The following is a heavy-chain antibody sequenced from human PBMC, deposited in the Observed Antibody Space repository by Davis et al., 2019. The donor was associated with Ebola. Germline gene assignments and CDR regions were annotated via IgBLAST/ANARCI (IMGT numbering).Heavy chain of an antibody. J-gene: IGHJ3*02. CDR3: AHRPAWFTIFDAFDI. CDR2: IYWDDDK. Sequence: SGPTLVKPTQTLTLTCTFSGFSLSTSGVGVGWIRQPPGKALEWLTLIYWDDDKRYRPSLKSRLTITKDTSKNQVVLTMTNMDPVDTATYYCAHRPAWFTIFDAFDIWGQGTMVTVSS. D-gene: IGHD3-10*01. V-gene: IGHV2-5*02. CDR1: GFSLSTSGVG.